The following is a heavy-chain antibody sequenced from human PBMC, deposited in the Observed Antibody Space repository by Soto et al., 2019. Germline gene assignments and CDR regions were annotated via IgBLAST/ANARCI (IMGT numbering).Heavy chain of an antibody. J-gene: IGHJ6*02. D-gene: IGHD3-3*01. Sequence: VKVSCKTGSGTISSYDISCVRQAPGQGLEWMGGIIPIFGTANYAQKFQGRVTITADESTSTADMELSSLRSEETAVKYCARDFVLRLARHHYKCMDFRCQGTIVTGSS. CDR3: ARDFVLRLARHHYKCMDF. CDR1: SGTISSYD. CDR2: IIPIFGTA. V-gene: IGHV1-69*01.